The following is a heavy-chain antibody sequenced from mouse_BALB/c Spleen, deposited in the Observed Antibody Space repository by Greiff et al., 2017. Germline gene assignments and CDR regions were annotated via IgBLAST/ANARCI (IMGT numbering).Heavy chain of an antibody. D-gene: IGHD1-1*01. J-gene: IGHJ4*01. CDR2: IDPENGNT. CDR1: GFNIKDYY. CDR3: ARHYDRAMDY. Sequence: DVQLQESGAELVRPGALVKLSCKASGFNIKDYYMHWVKQRPEQGLEWIGWIDPENGNTIYDPKFQGKASITADTSSNTAYLQLSSLTSEDTAVYYCARHYDRAMDYWGQGTSVTVSS. V-gene: IGHV14-1*02.